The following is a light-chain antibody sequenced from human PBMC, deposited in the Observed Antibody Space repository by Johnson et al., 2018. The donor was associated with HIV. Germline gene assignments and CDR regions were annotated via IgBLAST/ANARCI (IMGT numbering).Light chain of an antibody. V-gene: IGLV1-51*02. CDR1: SSNIGNNY. CDR3: GTWDDSLSALYV. J-gene: IGLJ1*01. Sequence: QSVLTQPPSVSAAPGQKVTISCSGSSSNIGNNYVSWYQQLPGTAPKLLIYESNKRPSGIPDRFSGSKSGTSATLGTTGLQPGDEADYYCGTWDDSLSALYVFGTGTKVTVL. CDR2: ESN.